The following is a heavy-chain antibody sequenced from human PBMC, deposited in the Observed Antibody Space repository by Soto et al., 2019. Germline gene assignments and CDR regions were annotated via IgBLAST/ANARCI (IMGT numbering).Heavy chain of an antibody. CDR2: INHSGST. CDR1: GGSFSGYY. D-gene: IGHD5-18*01. Sequence: PSETLSLTCAVYGGSFSGYYWSWIRQPPGKGLEWIGEINHSGSTNYNPSLKSRVTISVDTSKNQFSLKLSSVTAADTAVYYCARQTAMVRYFDYWGQGTLVTVS. CDR3: ARQTAMVRYFDY. V-gene: IGHV4-34*01. J-gene: IGHJ4*02.